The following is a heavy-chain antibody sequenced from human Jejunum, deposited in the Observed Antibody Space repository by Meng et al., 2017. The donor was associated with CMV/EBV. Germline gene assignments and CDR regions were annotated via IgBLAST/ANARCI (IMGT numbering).Heavy chain of an antibody. CDR2: IRFDGNDK. CDR3: AKDFYSDFLGEVFDY. Sequence: FIFSTYSMHWVRQTPVKGLEWVAFIRFDGNDKRYEDSVKGRFTISRDNSKDTVYLEMNSLRLEDTAVYYCAKDFYSDFLGEVFDYWGQGTLVTVSS. D-gene: IGHD2-15*01. V-gene: IGHV3-30*02. J-gene: IGHJ4*02. CDR1: FIFSTYS.